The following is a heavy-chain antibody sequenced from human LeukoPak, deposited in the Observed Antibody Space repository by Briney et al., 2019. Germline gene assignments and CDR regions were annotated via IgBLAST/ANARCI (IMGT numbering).Heavy chain of an antibody. V-gene: IGHV3-9*01. Sequence: TGRSLRLSCAASGFTFDDYAMHWVRQAPGKGLEWVSGISWNSGSIGYADSVKGRFTISRDNAKNSLYLQMNSLRAEDTALYYCAKDIRRIQLWFFGYWGQEPWSPSPQ. J-gene: IGHJ4*01. D-gene: IGHD5-18*01. CDR2: ISWNSGSI. CDR3: AKDIRRIQLWFFGY. CDR1: GFTFDDYA.